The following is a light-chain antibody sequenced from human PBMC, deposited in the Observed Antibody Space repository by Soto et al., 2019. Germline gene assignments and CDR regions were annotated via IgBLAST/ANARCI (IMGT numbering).Light chain of an antibody. CDR3: AAWDDTLDEYV. CDR2: RTF. CDR1: ASNIGSKT. V-gene: IGLV1-44*01. Sequence: QSVLTQPPSASGTPGQRVTISCSGSASNIGSKTVDWYQHLPGTAPKLLIHRTFQRPSGVPARFSGSKSDTSASLATSGLQSEDEADYYCAAWDDTLDEYVFGTGTKVTVL. J-gene: IGLJ1*01.